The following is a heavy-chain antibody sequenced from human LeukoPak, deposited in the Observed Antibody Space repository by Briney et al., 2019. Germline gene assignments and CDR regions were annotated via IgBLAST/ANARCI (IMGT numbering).Heavy chain of an antibody. D-gene: IGHD2/OR15-2a*01. CDR2: IYYSGST. V-gene: IGHV4-30-4*08. CDR1: GGSISSGDYY. Sequence: SETLSLTCTVSGGSISSGDYYWSWIRQPPGKGLEWIGYIYYSGSTYYNPSLKSRVTISVDTSKNQFSLKLSSVTAADTAVYYCARAVNSNSGYYYYYMDVWGKGTTVTVSS. CDR3: ARAVNSNSGYYYYYMDV. J-gene: IGHJ6*03.